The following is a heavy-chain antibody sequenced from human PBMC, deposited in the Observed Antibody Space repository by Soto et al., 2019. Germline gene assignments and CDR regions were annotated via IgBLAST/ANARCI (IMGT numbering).Heavy chain of an antibody. Sequence: GASVKVSCKASGCTVSSYAISCVRQAPGQVLEWMGGIIPIFGTANYAQKFQGRVTITADKSTSTAYMELSSLRSEDTAVYYCARRGASGGGSLYYYYYYGMDVWGQGTTVTVSS. CDR1: GCTVSSYA. D-gene: IGHD2-8*02. CDR2: IIPIFGTA. CDR3: ARRGASGGGSLYYYYYYGMDV. J-gene: IGHJ6*02. V-gene: IGHV1-69*06.